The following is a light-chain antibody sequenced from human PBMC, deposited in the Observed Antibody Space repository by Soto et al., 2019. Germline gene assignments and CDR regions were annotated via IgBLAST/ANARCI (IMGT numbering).Light chain of an antibody. V-gene: IGKV1-27*01. CDR2: GAS. Sequence: DIQMTQSPSSLSAYLGDRVTITCRASQGISNYLAWYQQKPGRLPKLLLFGASTLQSGVPTRVSGSGSGTLFTRTMNGLLPEDFGPHYGQKYDKAPFTFGPGTKVDF. CDR1: QGISNY. CDR3: QKYDKAPFT. J-gene: IGKJ3*01.